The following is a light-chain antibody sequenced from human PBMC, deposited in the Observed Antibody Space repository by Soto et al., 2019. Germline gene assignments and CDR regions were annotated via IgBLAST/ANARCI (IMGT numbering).Light chain of an antibody. CDR3: QQYNSYS. CDR2: GAS. J-gene: IGKJ1*01. CDR1: QSVSSN. Sequence: EIVMTQSPATLSVSPGERATLSCRASQSVSSNSAWYQQKPGQAPRLLIYGASTRATGIPARFSGSGSGTEFTLTISSLQSEDFATYYCQQYNSYSFGQGTKVEIK. V-gene: IGKV3-15*01.